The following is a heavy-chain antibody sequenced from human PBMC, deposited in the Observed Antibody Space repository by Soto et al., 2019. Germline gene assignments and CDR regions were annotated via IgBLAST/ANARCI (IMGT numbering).Heavy chain of an antibody. V-gene: IGHV3-49*03. CDR2: IRSKAYGGTT. Sequence: EVQLVESGGGLIQPGRSLRLSCKASGFILGDYALSWIRQTPGKGLEWVGFIRSKAYGGTTEYAASVKGRFSISRDESKSIAYLQMNSLKTEDTSVYYCAREGAFSIKDGGQGTLVTVSS. J-gene: IGHJ4*02. D-gene: IGHD4-4*01. CDR3: AREGAFSIKD. CDR1: GFILGDYA.